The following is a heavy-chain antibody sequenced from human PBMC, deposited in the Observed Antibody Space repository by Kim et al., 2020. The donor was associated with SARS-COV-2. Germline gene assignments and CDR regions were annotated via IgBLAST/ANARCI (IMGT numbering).Heavy chain of an antibody. J-gene: IGHJ6*02. CDR3: ARVSSYGRRELYYYYGMDV. CDR1: GFTFSSYA. CDR2: ISYDGSNK. Sequence: GSLRLSCAASGFTFSSYAMHWVRQAPGKGLEWVAVISYDGSNKYYADSVKGRFTISRDNSKNTLYLQMNSLRAEDTAVYYCARVSSYGRRELYYYYGMDVWGQGTTVTVSS. D-gene: IGHD5-18*01. V-gene: IGHV3-30*04.